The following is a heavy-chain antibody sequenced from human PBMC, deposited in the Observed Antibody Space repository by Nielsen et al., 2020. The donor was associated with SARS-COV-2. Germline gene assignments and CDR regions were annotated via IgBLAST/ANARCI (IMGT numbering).Heavy chain of an antibody. CDR2: VSHSGST. V-gene: IGHV4-34*01. CDR1: DGSLSGHY. Sequence: SETLSLTCAVSDGSLSGHYWPWIRQPPGKGLEWIGEVSHSGSTNTNPSLKSRVPISVDTSKSQFSLKLRSVTAADTAVYYCARDGASGRFYDWLSHFDLWGRGTLVTVSS. CDR3: ARDGASGRFYDWLSHFDL. J-gene: IGHJ2*01. D-gene: IGHD3-3*01.